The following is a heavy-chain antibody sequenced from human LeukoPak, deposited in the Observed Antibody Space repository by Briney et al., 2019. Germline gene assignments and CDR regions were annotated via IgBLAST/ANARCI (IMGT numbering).Heavy chain of an antibody. CDR2: IKQDGSEK. V-gene: IGHV3-7*01. CDR3: ARGGTRTMIVVVTPFDY. Sequence: PGGSLRLSCAASGFTFSSYWMSWVRQAPGKGLEWVANIKQDGSEKYYVDSVKGRFTISRDNAKNSLYLQMNSLRAEDTAVYYCARGGTRTMIVVVTPFDYWGQGTLVTVSS. D-gene: IGHD3-22*01. J-gene: IGHJ4*02. CDR1: GFTFSSYW.